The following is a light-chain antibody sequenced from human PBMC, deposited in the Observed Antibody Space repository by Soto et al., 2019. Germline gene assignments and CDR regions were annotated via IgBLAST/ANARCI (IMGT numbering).Light chain of an antibody. Sequence: EIVMTQSPATLSVSPGERAALSCRASQSISSDVAWYQQKPGQAPRLLIYGASTTATGIPARFSGSGSGTEFTLTISSLQSEDFAVYYCQQYNNWPITFGQGTRLEI. CDR2: GAS. V-gene: IGKV3-15*01. J-gene: IGKJ5*01. CDR1: QSISSD. CDR3: QQYNNWPIT.